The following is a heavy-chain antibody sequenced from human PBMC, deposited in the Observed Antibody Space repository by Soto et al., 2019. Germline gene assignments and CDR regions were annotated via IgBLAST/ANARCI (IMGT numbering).Heavy chain of an antibody. D-gene: IGHD6-13*01. CDR3: ARVNSHSGIAAAQGYYGMDV. Sequence: GGSLRLSCAASGFTFSSYAMHWVRQAPGKGLEWVAVISYDGSNKYYADSVKGRFTISRDNSKNTLYLQMNSLRVEDTAVYYCARVNSHSGIAAAQGYYGMDVWGQGTTVTVSS. CDR1: GFTFSSYA. J-gene: IGHJ6*02. V-gene: IGHV3-30-3*01. CDR2: ISYDGSNK.